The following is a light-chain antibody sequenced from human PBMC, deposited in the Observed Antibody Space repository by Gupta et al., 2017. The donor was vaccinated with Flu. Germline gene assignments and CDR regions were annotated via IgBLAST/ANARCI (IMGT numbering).Light chain of an antibody. V-gene: IGLV1-47*01. CDR3: ASGENNRSGRL. CDR2: KKS. CDR1: RSRMGYNY. Sequence: RVTVSFTGTRSRMGYNYVYWERQSPGRAPVLLIYKKSKRKSGVPDRFSGSKSGTTAALAISGVRSEDEADYYCASGENNRSGRLFGGGTKITVL. J-gene: IGLJ2*01.